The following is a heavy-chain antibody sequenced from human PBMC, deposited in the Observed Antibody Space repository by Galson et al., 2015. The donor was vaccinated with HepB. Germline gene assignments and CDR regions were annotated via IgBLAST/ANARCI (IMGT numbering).Heavy chain of an antibody. CDR2: TYYKSKWNN. V-gene: IGHV6-1*01. D-gene: IGHD3-10*01. J-gene: IGHJ5*02. CDR1: GDSVSSNTAA. Sequence: CAISGDSVSSNTAAWSWVRQSPSRGLEWLGRTYYKSKWNNDYAVSVKSRIAINPDTSKNQFSLQLNSVTPEDTAVYYCAREPYGSGGADHWFDPWGQGILVTVSS. CDR3: AREPYGSGGADHWFDP.